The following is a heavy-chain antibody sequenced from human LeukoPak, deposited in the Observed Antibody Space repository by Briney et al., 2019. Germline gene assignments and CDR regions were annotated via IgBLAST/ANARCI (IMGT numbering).Heavy chain of an antibody. Sequence: GESLKISCKGSGYSFTSYCIGWVRQMPGKGLEWMVIIYPGDSDNRYSPSFQDQVTISADKSISTAYLQWSSLKASDTAMYYCARRGSVGANWFDPWGQGTLVTVSS. CDR3: ARRGSVGANWFDP. CDR2: IYPGDSDN. D-gene: IGHD1-26*01. V-gene: IGHV5-51*01. CDR1: GYSFTSYC. J-gene: IGHJ5*02.